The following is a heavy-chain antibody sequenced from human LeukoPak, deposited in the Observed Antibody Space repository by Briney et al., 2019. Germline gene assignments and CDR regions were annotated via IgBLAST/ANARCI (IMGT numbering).Heavy chain of an antibody. V-gene: IGHV4-4*07. D-gene: IGHD3-22*01. CDR3: ASSGYTHYDAFDI. CDR1: GGSISSYY. J-gene: IGHJ3*02. CDR2: IYTSGST. Sequence: PSETLSLTCTVSGGSISSYYWSWIRQPAGKGLEWIGRIYTSGSTNYNPSLKGRVTMSVDTSKNQFSLKLSSVTAADTAVYYCASSGYTHYDAFDIWGQGTMVTVSS.